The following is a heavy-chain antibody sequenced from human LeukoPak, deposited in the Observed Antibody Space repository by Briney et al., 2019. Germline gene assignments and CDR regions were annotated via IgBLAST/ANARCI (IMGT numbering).Heavy chain of an antibody. V-gene: IGHV4-59*01. CDR2: IYYSGST. CDR1: GGSISSYY. J-gene: IGHJ4*02. Sequence: PSETLSLTCTVSGGSISSYYWSWIRQPPGKGLEWIGYIYYSGSTNYNPSLKSRVTISVDTSKNQFSLKLSSVTAADTAVYYCARAGGTYSTYYFDYWGQGALVTVSS. CDR3: ARAGGTYSTYYFDY. D-gene: IGHD1-26*01.